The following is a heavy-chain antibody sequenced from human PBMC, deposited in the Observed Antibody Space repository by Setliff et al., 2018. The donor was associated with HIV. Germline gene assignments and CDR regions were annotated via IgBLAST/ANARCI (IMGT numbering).Heavy chain of an antibody. CDR2: VYWSGTT. Sequence: PSETLSLTCIVSGDSIRGGDFYWTWIRQSPGKGLEWIGYVYWSGTTHYNPSLNGRVTISVDTSENQSSLKLDSLTAADSAVYYCARTTRHDGAAYDAFDLWGQGTLVTVSS. V-gene: IGHV4-30-4*01. CDR1: GDSIRGGDFY. D-gene: IGHD1-1*01. J-gene: IGHJ3*01. CDR3: ARTTRHDGAAYDAFDL.